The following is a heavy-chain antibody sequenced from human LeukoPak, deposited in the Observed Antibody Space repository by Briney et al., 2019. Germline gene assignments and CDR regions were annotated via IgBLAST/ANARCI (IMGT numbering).Heavy chain of an antibody. CDR3: ARDSVVGAPDFDY. D-gene: IGHD1-26*01. Sequence: PGGSLRLSCAASGFTLSSYSMNWVRQAPGKGLEWVSYISSSSSTIYYADSVRGRFTISRDNAKNSLYLQMNSLRAEDTAVYYCARDSVVGAPDFDYWGQGTLVTVSS. V-gene: IGHV3-48*01. CDR2: ISSSSSTI. J-gene: IGHJ4*02. CDR1: GFTLSSYS.